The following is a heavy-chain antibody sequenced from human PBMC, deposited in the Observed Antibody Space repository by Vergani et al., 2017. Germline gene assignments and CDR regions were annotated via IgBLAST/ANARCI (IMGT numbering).Heavy chain of an antibody. D-gene: IGHD5-24*01. Sequence: QVQLVESGGDVVKPGGSLRLSCAASGFIFSDYYMSWIRQAPGKGLEWVSHISGSGESIYAADSVRGRFTISRDNGKKFIYLQMNSLRADDTAVYYCVRGGLATIYNWFDPWGQGTRVTVSS. J-gene: IGHJ5*01. CDR1: GFIFSDYY. CDR2: ISGSGESI. V-gene: IGHV3-11*04. CDR3: VRGGLATIYNWFDP.